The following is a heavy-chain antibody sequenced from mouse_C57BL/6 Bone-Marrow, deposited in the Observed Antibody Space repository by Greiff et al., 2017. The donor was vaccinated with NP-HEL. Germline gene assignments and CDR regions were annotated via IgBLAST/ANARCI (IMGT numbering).Heavy chain of an antibody. CDR2: IYWDDDK. Sequence: QVQLKESGPGILQSSQTLSLTCSFSGFSLSTSGMGVSWIRQPSGKGLEWLAHIYWDDDKRYNPSLKSRLTISKDTSRNQVFLKITSVDTADTATYYCARLLAYWYFDVWGTGTTVTVSS. J-gene: IGHJ1*03. CDR1: GFSLSTSGMG. D-gene: IGHD2-10*01. V-gene: IGHV8-12*01. CDR3: ARLLAYWYFDV.